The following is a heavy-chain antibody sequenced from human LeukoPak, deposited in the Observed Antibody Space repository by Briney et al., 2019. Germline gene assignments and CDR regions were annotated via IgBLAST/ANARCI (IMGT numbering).Heavy chain of an antibody. V-gene: IGHV4-59*01. J-gene: IGHJ4*02. CDR3: ARGPQQLEDFDY. CDR1: GGSISSYY. D-gene: IGHD6-13*01. CDR2: IYYSGST. Sequence: SETLSLTCTVSGGSISSYYWSWIRQPPGKGLEWIGYIYYSGSTNYNPSLKSRVTISVDTSKNQFSLKLSSVTAADTAVYYCARGPQQLEDFDYWGQGTLVTASS.